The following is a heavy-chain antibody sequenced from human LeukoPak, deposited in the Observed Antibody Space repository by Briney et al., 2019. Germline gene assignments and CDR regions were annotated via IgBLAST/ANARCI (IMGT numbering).Heavy chain of an antibody. CDR1: GLIFSNYG. CDR2: ISYDGNTE. Sequence: GGSLRLSCAASGLIFSNYGMHWVRQAPGKGLQWVAFISYDGNTEYVGDSVQGRFTVSRDNSENTLYLQMNSLRADDSAVYYCARDQTGSVDYWGQGTLVTVSS. V-gene: IGHV3-30*03. J-gene: IGHJ4*02. D-gene: IGHD3-10*01. CDR3: ARDQTGSVDY.